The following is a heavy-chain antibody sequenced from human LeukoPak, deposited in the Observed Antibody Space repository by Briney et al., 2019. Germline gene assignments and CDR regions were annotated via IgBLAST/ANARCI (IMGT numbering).Heavy chain of an antibody. CDR2: IPSEGSNQ. CDR1: GFTFDDYG. J-gene: IGHJ4*02. Sequence: GGSLRLSCAASGFTFDDYGMSWVRQAPGKGLEWVAFIPSEGSNQYYADSVKGRFTISRDNSRNTLYLQMSSLRAEDTAVYYCAKDLFSSSWAVDYWGQGTLVTVSS. V-gene: IGHV3-30*02. D-gene: IGHD6-13*01. CDR3: AKDLFSSSWAVDY.